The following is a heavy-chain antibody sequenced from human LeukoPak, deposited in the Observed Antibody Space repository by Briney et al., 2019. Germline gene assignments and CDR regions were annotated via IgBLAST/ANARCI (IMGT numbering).Heavy chain of an antibody. CDR3: ARGVPSQTQLYYYDSSGYSGFDY. V-gene: IGHV4-30-4*01. Sequence: SETLSLTCTVSGGSISSGDYYWSWIRQPPGKGLEWIGYIYYSGSTYYNPSLKSRVTISVDTSKNQFSLKLSSVTAADTAVYYCARGVPSQTQLYYYDSSGYSGFDYWGQGTLVTVSS. D-gene: IGHD3-22*01. J-gene: IGHJ4*02. CDR2: IYYSGST. CDR1: GGSISSGDYY.